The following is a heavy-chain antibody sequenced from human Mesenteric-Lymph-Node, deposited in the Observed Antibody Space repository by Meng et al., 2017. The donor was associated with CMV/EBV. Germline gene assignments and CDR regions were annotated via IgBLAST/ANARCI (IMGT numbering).Heavy chain of an antibody. Sequence: ASVKVSCKASGYTFSNYGISWVRQAPGQGLEWMGWINTYNRNTKYAQKFQGRVTMTTDPSTSTAYMELRSLRSDDTAVYFCAKAERITTSGAIVTDIMDYYGLDVWGQGTTVTVSS. V-gene: IGHV1-18*01. J-gene: IGHJ6*02. CDR3: AKAERITTSGAIVTDIMDYYGLDV. CDR1: GYTFSNYG. CDR2: INTYNRNT. D-gene: IGHD3-3*01.